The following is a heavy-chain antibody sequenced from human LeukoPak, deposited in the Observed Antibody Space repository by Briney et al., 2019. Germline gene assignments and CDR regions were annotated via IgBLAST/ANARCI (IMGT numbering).Heavy chain of an antibody. CDR3: ALLAVASDFDY. CDR1: GFPFSFYE. Sequence: TGGSLRLSCAVSGFPFSFYEMNWVRQAPGKGLEWVSNIGSSGTTIYYAVSVKGRFSISRDNAKSSLYLQMNSLRVEDAAVYYCALLAVASDFDYWGQGALVTVSS. CDR2: IGSSGTTI. V-gene: IGHV3-48*03. D-gene: IGHD6-19*01. J-gene: IGHJ4*02.